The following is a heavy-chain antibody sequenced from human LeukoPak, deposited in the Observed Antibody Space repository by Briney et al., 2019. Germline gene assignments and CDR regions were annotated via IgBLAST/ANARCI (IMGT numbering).Heavy chain of an antibody. J-gene: IGHJ6*03. CDR1: GGSISSGGYY. CDR3: ARETYYDFWSGYATVYYYYYMDV. CDR2: IYYSGST. D-gene: IGHD3-3*01. V-gene: IGHV4-31*03. Sequence: TLSLTCTVSGGSISSGGYYWSWIRQHPGKGLEWIGYIYYSGSTYYNPSLKSRVTISVDTSKNQFSLKLSSVTAADTAVYYCARETYYDFWSGYATVYYYYYMDVWGKGTTVTVSS.